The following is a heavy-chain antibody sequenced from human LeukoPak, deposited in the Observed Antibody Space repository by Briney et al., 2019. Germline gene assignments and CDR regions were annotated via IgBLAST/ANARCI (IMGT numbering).Heavy chain of an antibody. J-gene: IGHJ6*02. CDR1: GFTFSTYA. Sequence: PGGSLRLSCAASGFTFSTYAMSWVRQAPGKGLEWVSSLSGSGRRTYHADPVKGRFTISRDNSKNTLSLQMNSLKAEDTAIYYCAKARGTGEYYYYYYGMDVWGQGTTVTVSS. CDR3: AKARGTGEYYYYYYGMDV. D-gene: IGHD3/OR15-3a*01. V-gene: IGHV3-23*01. CDR2: LSGSGRRT.